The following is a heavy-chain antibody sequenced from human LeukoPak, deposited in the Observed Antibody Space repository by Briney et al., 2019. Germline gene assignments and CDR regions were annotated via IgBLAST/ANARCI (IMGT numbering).Heavy chain of an antibody. Sequence: SETLSLTCAVYGGSFSGYYWSWIRQPPGKGLEWIGEINHSGSTNYNPSLKSRVTISVDTSKNQFSLKLSSVTAADTAVYYCAGVAVAGAFDYWGQGTRVTVSS. CDR1: GGSFSGYY. J-gene: IGHJ4*02. CDR2: INHSGST. V-gene: IGHV4-34*01. CDR3: AGVAVAGAFDY. D-gene: IGHD6-19*01.